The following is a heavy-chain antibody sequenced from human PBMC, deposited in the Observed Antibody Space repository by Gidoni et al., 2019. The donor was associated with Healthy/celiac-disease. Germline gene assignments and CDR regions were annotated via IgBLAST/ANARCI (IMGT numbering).Heavy chain of an antibody. CDR3: ARGGSSGWTALGYYYGMDV. D-gene: IGHD6-19*01. J-gene: IGHJ6*02. Sequence: IRQPPGKGLEWIGYIYYSGSTNYNPSLKSRVTISVDTSKNQFSLKLSSVTAADTAVYYCARGGSSGWTALGYYYGMDVWGQGTTVTVSS. V-gene: IGHV4-59*01. CDR2: IYYSGST.